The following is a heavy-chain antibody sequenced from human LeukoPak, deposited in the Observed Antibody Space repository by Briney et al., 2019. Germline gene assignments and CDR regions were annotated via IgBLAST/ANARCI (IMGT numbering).Heavy chain of an antibody. CDR3: AIDLYGDYSKN. Sequence: PGGSLRLSCAASGFTFISYALSWVRQAPGKGLHWVSSITGSGGSTHYADSVKGRFTISRDNPKNTLYLQMNSLRGEDTAVYYCAIDLYGDYSKNWGQGTLVTVSS. V-gene: IGHV3-23*01. J-gene: IGHJ4*02. CDR1: GFTFISYA. D-gene: IGHD4-17*01. CDR2: ITGSGGST.